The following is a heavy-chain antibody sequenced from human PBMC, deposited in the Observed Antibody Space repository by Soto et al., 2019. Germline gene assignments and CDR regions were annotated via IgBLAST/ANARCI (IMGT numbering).Heavy chain of an antibody. D-gene: IGHD1-7*01. CDR3: ARLGTKHYYYGMDV. CDR2: ISYDGSNK. CDR1: GFTFSSYA. V-gene: IGHV3-30-3*01. J-gene: IGHJ6*02. Sequence: QVQLVESGGGVVQPGRSLRLSCAASGFTFSSYAMHWVRQAPGKGLEWVAVISYDGSNKYYADSVKGIFTISRDNSTNTLYLQMNCLRAEATAVYYCARLGTKHYYYGMDVWGQGTTVTVSS.